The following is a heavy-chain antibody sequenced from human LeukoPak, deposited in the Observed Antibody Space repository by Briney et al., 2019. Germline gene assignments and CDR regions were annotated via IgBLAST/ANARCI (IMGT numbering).Heavy chain of an antibody. CDR2: IYNSENT. D-gene: IGHD5-24*01. CDR1: GDSITTDFC. J-gene: IGHJ4*02. Sequence: KSSETLSLTCTVSGDSITTDFCWTWTRQPPGKAPEWIGTIYNSENTYYNPSLASRVTISMDTSKNQFSLKVTSVTAADTAVYYCARGKDAYKVGNYWGQGALVTVSS. V-gene: IGHV4-38-2*02. CDR3: ARGKDAYKVGNY.